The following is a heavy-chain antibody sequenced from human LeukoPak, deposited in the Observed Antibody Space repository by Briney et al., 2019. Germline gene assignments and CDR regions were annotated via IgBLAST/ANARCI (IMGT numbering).Heavy chain of an antibody. CDR1: DGSINSYY. V-gene: IGHV4-59*01. Sequence: PSEILSLTCSVSDGSINSYYWNWIRRPPGKGLEWIGYIYYNGNTNYSPSLKSRVTMSVDTSKNLFSLKVSSVTAADTAVYYCARGRSNYYGMDVWGQGTTVTVSS. CDR3: ARGRSNYYGMDV. CDR2: IYYNGNT. J-gene: IGHJ6*02. D-gene: IGHD1-26*01.